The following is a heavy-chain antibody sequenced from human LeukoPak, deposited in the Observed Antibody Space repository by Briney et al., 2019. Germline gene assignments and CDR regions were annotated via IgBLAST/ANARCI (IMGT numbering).Heavy chain of an antibody. J-gene: IGHJ4*02. CDR1: GGTFSSYA. Sequence: SVKVSCKASGGTFSSYAISWVRQAPGQGLEWMGGIIPIFGTANYAQKFQGRVTITADESTSTAYMELSSLRSEDTAVYYCAIDTFSPDIVVVPAAITEGDYWGQGTLVTVSS. V-gene: IGHV1-69*13. D-gene: IGHD2-2*02. CDR3: AIDTFSPDIVVVPAAITEGDY. CDR2: IIPIFGTA.